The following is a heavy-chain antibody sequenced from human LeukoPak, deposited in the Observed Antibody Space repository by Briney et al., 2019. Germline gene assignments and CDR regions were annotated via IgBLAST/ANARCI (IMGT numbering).Heavy chain of an antibody. D-gene: IGHD5-12*01. CDR3: ARSGSGYLRYYFDY. Sequence: SETLSLTCTVSGGSISSYYWSWIRQPPGKGLEWIGYIYYSGSTNYNPSLKSRVTISVDTSKNQFSLKLSSVTAADTAVYYCARSGSGYLRYYFDYWGQGTLVTVSS. CDR2: IYYSGST. V-gene: IGHV4-59*12. CDR1: GGSISSYY. J-gene: IGHJ4*02.